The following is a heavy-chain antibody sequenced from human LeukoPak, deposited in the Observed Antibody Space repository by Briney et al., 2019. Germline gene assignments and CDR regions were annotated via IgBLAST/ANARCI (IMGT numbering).Heavy chain of an antibody. D-gene: IGHD4-17*01. V-gene: IGHV3-23*01. Sequence: GGSLRLSCAASGFTFSSYAMSWVRQAPGKGLEWVSAISGSGGSTYYADSVKGRFTISRDNSKNTLYLQMNSLRAEDTAVCYCAKSRAYGDYVGDAFDIWGQGTMVTVSS. CDR3: AKSRAYGDYVGDAFDI. CDR2: ISGSGGST. J-gene: IGHJ3*02. CDR1: GFTFSSYA.